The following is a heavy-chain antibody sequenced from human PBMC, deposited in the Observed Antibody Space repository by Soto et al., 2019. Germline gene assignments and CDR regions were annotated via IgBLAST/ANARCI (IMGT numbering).Heavy chain of an antibody. D-gene: IGHD3-22*01. J-gene: IGHJ6*02. CDR2: IYYSGST. CDR1: GGSISSGDYY. CDR3: ARDYYYDSSGYYYPDYYSMDV. V-gene: IGHV4-30-4*01. Sequence: QVQLQESGPGLVKPSQTLSLTCTVSGGSISSGDYYWSWIRQPPGKGLEWIGYIYYSGSTYYNPSLKSRVTISVDTSKNQCSLKLSSVTAADTAVYYCARDYYYDSSGYYYPDYYSMDVWGQGTTVTVSS.